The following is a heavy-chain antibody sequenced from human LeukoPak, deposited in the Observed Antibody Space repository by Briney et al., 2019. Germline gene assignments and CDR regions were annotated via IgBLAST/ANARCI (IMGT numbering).Heavy chain of an antibody. V-gene: IGHV4-61*01. CDR3: ARRYYDILTGSFDY. D-gene: IGHD3-9*01. CDR1: GGSVSSGSYY. Sequence: PSETLSLTCTVSGGSVSSGSYYRSWIRQPPGKGLEWIGYIYYSGSTNYNPSLKSRVTISVDTSKNQFSLKLSSVTAADTAVYYCARRYYDILTGSFDYWGQGTLVTVSS. J-gene: IGHJ4*02. CDR2: IYYSGST.